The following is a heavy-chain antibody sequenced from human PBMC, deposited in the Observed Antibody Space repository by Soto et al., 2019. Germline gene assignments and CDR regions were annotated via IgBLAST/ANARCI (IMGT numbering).Heavy chain of an antibody. CDR1: GFTFNTNE. CDR3: AKDAGNEESLFDY. CDR2: ISSGGSAI. J-gene: IGHJ4*02. Sequence: EVKLVESGGGLVQPGGSLRLSCTASGFTFNTNEMSWVRQAPGKGLGWVSYISSGGSAIYYADSVKGRFTISRDNAKNSLYLQMNSLRAEDTAIYYCAKDAGNEESLFDYWGQGTLVTVSS. V-gene: IGHV3-48*03.